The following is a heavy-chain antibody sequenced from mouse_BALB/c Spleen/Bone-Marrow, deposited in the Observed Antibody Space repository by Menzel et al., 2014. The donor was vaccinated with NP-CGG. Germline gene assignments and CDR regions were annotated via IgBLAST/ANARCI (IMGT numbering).Heavy chain of an antibody. CDR3: ARKYGDY. D-gene: IGHD2-10*02. V-gene: IGHV1-80*01. Sequence: VKLMESGAELVRPGSSVKISCKASGYLFSSYWMSWEKQRPGQGLEWIGQIYPGDGETNYNGKFKGNATLTADKSSSTAYMQLISLTSEDSAVYFCARKYGDYWGQGTTLTVSS. CDR2: IYPGDGET. J-gene: IGHJ2*01. CDR1: GYLFSSYW.